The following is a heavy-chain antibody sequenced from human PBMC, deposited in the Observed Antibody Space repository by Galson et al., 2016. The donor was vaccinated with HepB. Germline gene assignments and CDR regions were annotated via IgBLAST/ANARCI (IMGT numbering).Heavy chain of an antibody. CDR2: IKEDENEE. CDR3: ARGPPNLAF. J-gene: IGHJ4*02. V-gene: IGHV3-7*03. CDR1: GSTFDVYW. Sequence: SLRLSCAVSGSTFDVYWLSWVRQAPGKGLEWVANIKEDENEEYYVDSVKGRFTISRDNAKNSVYLQMNNLRGKDTAIYYCARGPPNLAFWGRGTLVTVSS.